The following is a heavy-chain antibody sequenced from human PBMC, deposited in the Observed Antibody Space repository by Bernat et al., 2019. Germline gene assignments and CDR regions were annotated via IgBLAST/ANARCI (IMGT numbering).Heavy chain of an antibody. D-gene: IGHD3-10*01. V-gene: IGHV1-2*02. CDR1: GYTFTVYH. Sequence: QVQLVQSGAEVKKPGASVKVSCKASGYTFTVYHLHWVRQAPGQGLEWMGWTNIKTGGTNYAQKFQGRVTMTRDTSISTAYMELSRLTSDDTAVYYCARDGRTFDLDSWGQGTLVTVSS. CDR2: TNIKTGGT. CDR3: ARDGRTFDLDS. J-gene: IGHJ4*02.